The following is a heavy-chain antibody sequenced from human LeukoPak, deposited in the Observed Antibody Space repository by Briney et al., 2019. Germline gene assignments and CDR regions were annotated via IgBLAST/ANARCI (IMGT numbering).Heavy chain of an antibody. Sequence: SETLSLTCTISDDSISNNRYFWAWMRQPPGKGLERIGSINYSGRTYYNPSLKSRLTMSVDTVKRQFSLKLISVTAADTALYYCARDIDDVGALLDFWGQGTLVTVSS. J-gene: IGHJ4*02. CDR2: INYSGRT. CDR3: ARDIDDVGALLDF. D-gene: IGHD1-26*01. V-gene: IGHV4-39*07. CDR1: DDSISNNRYF.